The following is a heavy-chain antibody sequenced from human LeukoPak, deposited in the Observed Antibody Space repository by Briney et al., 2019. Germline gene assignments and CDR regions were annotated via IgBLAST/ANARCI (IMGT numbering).Heavy chain of an antibody. CDR3: ARGGGSGSYFYYYYGMDV. D-gene: IGHD3-10*01. V-gene: IGHV1-2*04. Sequence: ASVKVSCKASGYTFTGYYMHWVRQAPGQGLEWMGWINPNSGGTNYAQKFQGWVTMTRDTSISTAYMELSRLRSDDTAVYYCARGGGSGSYFYYYYGMDVWGQGTTVTVSS. CDR1: GYTFTGYY. CDR2: INPNSGGT. J-gene: IGHJ6*02.